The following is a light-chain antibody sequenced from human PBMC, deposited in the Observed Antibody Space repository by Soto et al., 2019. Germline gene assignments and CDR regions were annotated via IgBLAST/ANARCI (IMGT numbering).Light chain of an antibody. CDR2: EVS. J-gene: IGLJ1*01. V-gene: IGLV2-14*01. Sequence: QSALTQPASASGSPGQSITISCTGTSSDVGNYIYVSWFQHHPGKAPKLMIYEVSNRPSGVSNRFSASKSGNTASLTISGLQAEDEADYYCSSYTSNNTPFVFGTGTKVTVL. CDR1: SSDVGNYIY. CDR3: SSYTSNNTPFV.